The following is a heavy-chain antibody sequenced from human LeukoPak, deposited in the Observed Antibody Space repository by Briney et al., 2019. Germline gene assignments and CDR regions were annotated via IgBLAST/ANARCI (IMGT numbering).Heavy chain of an antibody. CDR3: ARDRGWRSSGYYLYYFDF. Sequence: GGSLRLSCAASGFTLSGYFMSWVRQAPGEGLEWVASIKGDGSEKYYVDSVKGRFTISRDNAKNSLYLQMNSLRAEGTAVYYCARDRGWRSSGYYLYYFDFWGQGTLVTVSS. D-gene: IGHD3-22*01. V-gene: IGHV3-7*01. J-gene: IGHJ4*02. CDR2: IKGDGSEK. CDR1: GFTLSGYF.